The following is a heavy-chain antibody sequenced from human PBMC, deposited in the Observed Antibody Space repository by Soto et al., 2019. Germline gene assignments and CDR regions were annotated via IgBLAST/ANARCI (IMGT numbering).Heavy chain of an antibody. CDR1: GGTFSSYA. D-gene: IGHD3-3*01. CDR3: ARVEYYDFWSGYPRRYGMDV. J-gene: IGHJ6*02. V-gene: IGHV1-69*13. CDR2: IIPIFGTA. Sequence: ASVKVSCKASGGTFSSYAISWVRQAPGQGLEWMGGIIPIFGTANYAQKFQGRVTITADESTSTAYMELSSLRSEDTAVYYCARVEYYDFWSGYPRRYGMDVWGQGTTVTVSS.